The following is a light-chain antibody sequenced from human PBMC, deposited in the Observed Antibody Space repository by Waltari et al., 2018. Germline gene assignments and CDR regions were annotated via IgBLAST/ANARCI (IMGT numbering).Light chain of an antibody. V-gene: IGKV4-1*01. CDR3: QQYFNSPIA. Sequence: DIVMTQSPDPLLVSLGERATIRCNSSQSILYTSNDKNYLAWYQQKAGQPPRLLVHWASIRESGVPDRFRGSGSGTDFTLTISNLQPEDVAFYWCQQYFNSPIAFGQGTRLEIK. CDR1: QSILYTSNDKNY. J-gene: IGKJ5*01. CDR2: WAS.